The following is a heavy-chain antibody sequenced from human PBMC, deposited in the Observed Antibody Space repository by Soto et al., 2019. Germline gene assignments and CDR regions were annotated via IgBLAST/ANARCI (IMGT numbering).Heavy chain of an antibody. CDR1: VFTFSGYY. CDR3: AREIANSVIYGPAEE. Sequence: VGSLRLSCASSVFTFSGYYMTCFRHSPGKWLEWVSFIGKSGSDTFYADSVKGRFTVFRDNANNLLFLQMNSLRAEDTAMYYCAREIANSVIYGPAEEWGQGTLVSVSS. CDR2: IGKSGSDT. V-gene: IGHV3-11*01. J-gene: IGHJ4*02. D-gene: IGHD3-3*01.